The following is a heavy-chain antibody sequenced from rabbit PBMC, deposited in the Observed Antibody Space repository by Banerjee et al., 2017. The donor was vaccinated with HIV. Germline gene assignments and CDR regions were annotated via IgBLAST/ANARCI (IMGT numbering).Heavy chain of an antibody. CDR2: IYAGSSGST. Sequence: CIYAGSSGSTYYASWAKGRFTISKTSSTTVTLQMTSLTAADTATYFCARKYESNMGLWGQGTLVTVS. D-gene: IGHD3-1*01. J-gene: IGHJ3*01. CDR3: ARKYESNMGL. V-gene: IGHV1S40*01.